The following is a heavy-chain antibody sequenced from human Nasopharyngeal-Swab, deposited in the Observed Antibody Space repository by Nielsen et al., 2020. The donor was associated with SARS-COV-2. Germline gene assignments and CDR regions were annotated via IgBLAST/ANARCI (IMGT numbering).Heavy chain of an antibody. CDR3: AKMAGRGYSYGDFEGYFDY. Sequence: WIRQPPGKGLEWVSAISGSGGSAYYADSVKGRFTISGDNSKNTLYLQMNSLRAEDTAVYYCAKMAGRGYSYGDFEGYFDYWGQGTLVTVSS. D-gene: IGHD5-18*01. CDR2: ISGSGGSA. J-gene: IGHJ4*02. V-gene: IGHV3-23*01.